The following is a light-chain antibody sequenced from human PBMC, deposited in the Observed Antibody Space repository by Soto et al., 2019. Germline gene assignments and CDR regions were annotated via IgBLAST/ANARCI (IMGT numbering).Light chain of an antibody. J-gene: IGLJ3*02. CDR3: QVWDSSSDVWV. CDR2: YDS. V-gene: IGLV3-21*04. Sequence: SYELTQPPSVSVAPGKTARITCGGNNIGSKSVHWYQQKPGQAPVLVIYYDSDRPSGIPERFSGSNSGNTATLTISRVEAGDEADYYCQVWDSSSDVWVFGGGTKLTVL. CDR1: NIGSKS.